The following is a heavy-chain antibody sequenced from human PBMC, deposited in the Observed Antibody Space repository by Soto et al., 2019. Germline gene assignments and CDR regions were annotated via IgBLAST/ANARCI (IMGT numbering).Heavy chain of an antibody. CDR1: GYSFTTFW. J-gene: IGHJ4*02. CDR3: GREVQYNYGRGYLND. CDR2: IYPGDSDT. V-gene: IGHV5-51*01. D-gene: IGHD3-10*02. Sequence: PGESLKISCKASGYSFTTFWIGWVRQMPGKGLEWMGIIYPGDSDTRYSPSFQGQVTVSADKSISTVYLQLSSLKASDTAMYYCGREVQYNYGRGYLNDWGQGTLVTVSS.